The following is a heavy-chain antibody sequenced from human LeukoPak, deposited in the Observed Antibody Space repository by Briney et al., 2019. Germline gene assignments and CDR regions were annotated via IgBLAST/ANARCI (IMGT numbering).Heavy chain of an antibody. V-gene: IGHV1-8*01. CDR3: ATPPGSTDY. Sequence: ASVKVSCXASGYTFTSYDINWVRQATGQGLEWMGWMNPNSGDTGYVQKFQGRVTMTRSTSISTAYMELSSLRSEDTAIYYCATPPGSTDYWGQGTLVTVSS. D-gene: IGHD2-15*01. CDR2: MNPNSGDT. J-gene: IGHJ4*02. CDR1: GYTFTSYD.